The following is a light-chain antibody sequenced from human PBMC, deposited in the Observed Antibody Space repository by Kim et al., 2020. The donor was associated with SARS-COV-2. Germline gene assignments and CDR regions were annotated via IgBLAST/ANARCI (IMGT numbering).Light chain of an antibody. J-gene: IGKJ1*01. Sequence: ASTGDRVTITCRASQGISSHLAWHQQKPGKAPKVLIYAASTLQSGVPSRFSGSGSGTEFTLTISSLQSEDFATYYCQQYYSYFWTFGQGTKVEIK. CDR1: QGISSH. CDR3: QQYYSYFWT. V-gene: IGKV1-8*01. CDR2: AAS.